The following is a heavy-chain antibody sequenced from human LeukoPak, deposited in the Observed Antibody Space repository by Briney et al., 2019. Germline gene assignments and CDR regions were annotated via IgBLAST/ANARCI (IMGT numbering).Heavy chain of an antibody. Sequence: GGSLRLSCSASGFTFIIYWMSWVRQAPGKGLEWVANIKQDGSEKYYVHSVKGRFTISRDNSKNSLYLQMNSLRAEDTALYYCARDISPTGYYYMDVWGKGTTVTVSS. CDR3: ARDISPTGYYYMDV. J-gene: IGHJ6*03. CDR2: IKQDGSEK. V-gene: IGHV3-7*03. D-gene: IGHD7-27*01. CDR1: GFTFIIYW.